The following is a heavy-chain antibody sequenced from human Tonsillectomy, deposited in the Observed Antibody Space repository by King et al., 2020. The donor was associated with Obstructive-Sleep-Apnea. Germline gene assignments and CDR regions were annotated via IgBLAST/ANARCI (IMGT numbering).Heavy chain of an antibody. CDR3: ARMIEGYCSGGTCYSNWFDP. V-gene: IGHV7-4-1*02. CDR2: INTNTGNP. Sequence: QLVQSGSELKKPGASVKVSCKASGYTFTTYGLNWVRQAPGQGLEWMGWINTNTGNPTYAQGFTGRFVFSLDTSVSTASLQISSLKAEDTAVYYCARMIEGYCSGGTCYSNWFDPWGQGTLVTVSS. D-gene: IGHD2-15*01. J-gene: IGHJ5*02. CDR1: GYTFTTYG.